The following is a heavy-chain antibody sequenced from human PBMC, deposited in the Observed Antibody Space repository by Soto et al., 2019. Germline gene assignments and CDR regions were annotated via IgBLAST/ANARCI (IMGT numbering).Heavy chain of an antibody. CDR3: ARGLVNSGSYLGYDAFDI. D-gene: IGHD1-26*01. Sequence: SVKVSCKASGGTFSSYAISWVRQAPGQGLEWMGGIIPIFGTANYAQKFQGRVTITADESTSTAYMELSSLRSEDTAVYYCARGLVNSGSYLGYDAFDIWGQGTMATVSS. V-gene: IGHV1-69*13. J-gene: IGHJ3*02. CDR1: GGTFSSYA. CDR2: IIPIFGTA.